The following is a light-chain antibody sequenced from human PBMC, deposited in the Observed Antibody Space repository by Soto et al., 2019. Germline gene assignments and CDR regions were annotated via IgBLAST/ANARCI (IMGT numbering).Light chain of an antibody. V-gene: IGKV3-15*01. Sequence: EIVMTQSPATLSVSPGERATLSCRASQSVSSNLAWSQQKPGQAPRLLIYGASTRATGIPARFSGSGSGPEFTLTISSLPSEDSALYYCQHYNNWPPGRTLGQGTKVDIK. CDR2: GAS. CDR1: QSVSSN. CDR3: QHYNNWPPGRT. J-gene: IGKJ1*01.